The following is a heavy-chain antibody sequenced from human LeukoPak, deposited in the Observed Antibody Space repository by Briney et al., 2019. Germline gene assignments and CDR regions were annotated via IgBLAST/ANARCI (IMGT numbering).Heavy chain of an antibody. V-gene: IGHV3-53*01. D-gene: IGHD3-22*01. CDR3: AKAYYYDSSDLPYYFDY. J-gene: IGHJ4*02. CDR1: GFTVSSNY. Sequence: GGSLRLSCAASGFTVSSNYMSWVRQAPGKGLEWVSVIYSGGSTYYADSVKDRFTISRDNSKNTLYFQMNSLRAEDTAVYYCAKAYYYDSSDLPYYFDYWGQGTLVTVSS. CDR2: IYSGGST.